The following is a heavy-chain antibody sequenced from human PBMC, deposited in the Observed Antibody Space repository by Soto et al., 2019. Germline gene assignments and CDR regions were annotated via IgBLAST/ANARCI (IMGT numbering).Heavy chain of an antibody. J-gene: IGHJ3*02. CDR1: GGSISSSYY. CDR2: IYYSGST. CDR3: ARADWGDYCSGGSCYSFAFDI. Sequence: SETLSLTCTVSGGSISSSYYWSWIRQPPGKGLEWIGYIYYSGSTNYNPSLRSRVTISVDTSKNQFSLKLSSVTAADTAVYYCARADWGDYCSGGSCYSFAFDIWGQGTMVTVSS. D-gene: IGHD2-15*01. V-gene: IGHV4-61*01.